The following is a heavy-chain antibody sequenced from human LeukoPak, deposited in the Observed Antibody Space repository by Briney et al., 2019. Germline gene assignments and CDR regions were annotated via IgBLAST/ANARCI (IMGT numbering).Heavy chain of an antibody. Sequence: GGSLRLSCAASGFTFSSYWMHWVRQAPGKGLVWVSRINTDGSSTSYADSVKGRFTISRDNAKNTLYLQMNSLRAEDTAVYYCAREGQLLSLNYYYYMDVWGKGTTVTVSS. CDR3: AREGQLLSLNYYYYMDV. D-gene: IGHD2-2*01. V-gene: IGHV3-74*01. CDR2: INTDGSST. CDR1: GFTFSSYW. J-gene: IGHJ6*03.